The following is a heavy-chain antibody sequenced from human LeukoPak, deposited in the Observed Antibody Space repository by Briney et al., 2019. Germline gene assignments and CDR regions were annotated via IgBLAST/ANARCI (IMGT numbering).Heavy chain of an antibody. CDR3: AKAEYQLLSHFDY. CDR1: GFTFSSYG. CDR2: IWYDGSNK. D-gene: IGHD2-2*01. Sequence: GGSLRLSCAASGFTFSSYGMHWVRQAPGKGLEWVAVIWYDGSNKYYADSVKGRFTISRDNSKNTLYLQMNSLRAEDTAVYYCAKAEYQLLSHFDYWGQGTLITVSS. V-gene: IGHV3-33*06. J-gene: IGHJ4*02.